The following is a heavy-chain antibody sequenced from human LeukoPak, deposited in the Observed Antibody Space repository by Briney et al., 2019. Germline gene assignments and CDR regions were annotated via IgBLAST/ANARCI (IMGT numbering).Heavy chain of an antibody. D-gene: IGHD5-12*01. V-gene: IGHV4-31*03. Sequence: PSETLSLTCTVSGGSISSSSYYWGWIRQPPGKGLEWIGYIYYSGSTYYNPSLKSRVTISVDTSKNQFSLKLSSVTAADTAVYYCARGESATVATIMDYWGQGTLVTVSS. CDR3: ARGESATVATIMDY. CDR2: IYYSGST. J-gene: IGHJ4*02. CDR1: GGSISSSSYY.